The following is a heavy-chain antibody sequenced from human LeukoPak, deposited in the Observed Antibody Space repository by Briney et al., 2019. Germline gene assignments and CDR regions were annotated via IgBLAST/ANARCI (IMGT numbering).Heavy chain of an antibody. J-gene: IGHJ4*02. D-gene: IGHD6-13*01. CDR1: GLTFDDYG. Sequence: LPGGSLRLSCAASGLTFDDYGMSWVRQAPGKGLEWVSGINWNGGSTGYADSVKGRFTISRDNAKNSLYLQMSSLRAEDTALYYCASSRTDSSSWFNYWGQGTLVTVSS. CDR2: INWNGGST. CDR3: ASSRTDSSSWFNY. V-gene: IGHV3-20*04.